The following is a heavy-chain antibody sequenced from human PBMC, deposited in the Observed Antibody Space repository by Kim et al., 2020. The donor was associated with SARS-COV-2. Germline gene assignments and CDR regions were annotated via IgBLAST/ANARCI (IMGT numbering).Heavy chain of an antibody. V-gene: IGHV4-59*13. Sequence: SETLSLTCTVSGGSITSYYWSWIRQPPGKGLEWFGYIYYSGSTSYNPSLKSRATISVDMSKKQFSLKLRSVTTADTAVYFCASGYNSDWSYFDYWGQGTL. J-gene: IGHJ4*02. CDR3: ASGYNSDWSYFDY. CDR1: GGSITSYY. CDR2: IYYSGST. D-gene: IGHD6-19*01.